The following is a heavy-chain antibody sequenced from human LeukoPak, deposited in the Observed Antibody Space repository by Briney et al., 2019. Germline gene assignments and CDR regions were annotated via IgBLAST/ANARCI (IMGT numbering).Heavy chain of an antibody. CDR3: ARNRGIVVVPAAPDAFDI. J-gene: IGHJ3*02. Sequence: GGSLRLSCAASGFTVSNNFVGWVRQASGKGLDWVSIIYSSGNTYYADSVKGRFTISRDNSKNTLYLQMNSLRAEDTAVYYCARNRGIVVVPAAPDAFDIWGQGTMVTVSS. D-gene: IGHD2-2*01. CDR2: IYSSGNT. CDR1: GFTVSNNF. V-gene: IGHV3-53*01.